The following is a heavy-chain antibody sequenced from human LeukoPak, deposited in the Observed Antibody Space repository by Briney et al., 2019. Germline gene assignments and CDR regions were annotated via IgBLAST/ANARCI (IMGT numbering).Heavy chain of an antibody. CDR2: IPYDGSNK. J-gene: IGHJ4*02. D-gene: IGHD3-10*01. CDR3: VQGTRRGAITMVRGVIGKSYYFDS. V-gene: IGHV3-30*04. Sequence: PGGSLRLSCAASGFTFSSYAMHWVRQAPGKGLEWVALIPYDGSNKYYADSVKGRFTISRDNSKNTLYLQMNSLRAADTALYYCVQGTRRGAITMVRGVIGKSYYFDSWGQGTLVTVSS. CDR1: GFTFSSYA.